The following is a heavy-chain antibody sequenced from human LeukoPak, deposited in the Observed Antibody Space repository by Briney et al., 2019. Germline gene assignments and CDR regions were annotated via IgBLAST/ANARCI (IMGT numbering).Heavy chain of an antibody. J-gene: IGHJ2*01. V-gene: IGHV3-23*01. D-gene: IGHD5-24*01. Sequence: GGSLRLSCAASGFTFSSYAMSWVRQAPGKGLEWVSAISGSGGSTYYADSVKGRFTISRDNSKNTLYLQMNSLRAEDTAVYYCAKAGPENGYTTIAIHWYFDLWGRGTLVTVSS. CDR3: AKAGPENGYTTIAIHWYFDL. CDR2: ISGSGGST. CDR1: GFTFSSYA.